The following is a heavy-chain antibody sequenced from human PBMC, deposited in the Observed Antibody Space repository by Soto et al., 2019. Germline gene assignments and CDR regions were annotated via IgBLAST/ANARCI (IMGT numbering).Heavy chain of an antibody. CDR2: INPNGGST. D-gene: IGHD6-6*01. CDR1: GYTFINYY. J-gene: IGHJ6*03. CDR3: VRATAARQRDYSYHYYLHI. Sequence: QVQLVQSGAEVKKPGASVKVSCKASGYTFINYYIHWVRQAPGQGLEWMGVINPNGGSTVYAQKFQGRGTLTRDTSTSTVDVELSSLRYDDTAVYFCVRATAARQRDYSYHYYLHIWGKGTTVTVSS. V-gene: IGHV1-46*03.